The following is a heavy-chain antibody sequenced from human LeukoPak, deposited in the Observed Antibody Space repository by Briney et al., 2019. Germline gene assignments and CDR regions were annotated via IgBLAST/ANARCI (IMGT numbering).Heavy chain of an antibody. J-gene: IGHJ4*02. D-gene: IGHD3-16*01. CDR1: GFSFRSYS. CDR3: GKDSLEGGETFAS. V-gene: IGHV3-21*01. Sequence: PGGSLRLSCAASGFSFRSYSMDWVRQAPGKGLEWVSSITGSSSYISYADSVKGRFTISRDNAENSLFLQMNSLRPEDTAVYFGGKDSLEGGETFASWGQGTLVTV. CDR2: ITGSSSYI.